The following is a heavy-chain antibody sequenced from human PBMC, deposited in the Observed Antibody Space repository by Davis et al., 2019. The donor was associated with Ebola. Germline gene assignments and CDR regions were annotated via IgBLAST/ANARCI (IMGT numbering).Heavy chain of an antibody. CDR2: TYYSSKWYN. V-gene: IGHV6-1*01. J-gene: IGHJ1*01. CDR3: ARGLLRAYFQH. D-gene: IGHD2-21*01. CDR1: GDSVSINSGA. Sequence: PSETLSLSCAISGDSVSINSGAWTWIRQSPSSGLEWLGRTYYSSKWYNDYAATVKSRITINPDTSKNQFSLQLNSVTAEDTAVYYCARGLLRAYFQHWGQGTLVTVSS.